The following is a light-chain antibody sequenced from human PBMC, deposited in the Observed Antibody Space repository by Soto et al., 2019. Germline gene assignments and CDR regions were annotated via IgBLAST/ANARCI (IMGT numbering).Light chain of an antibody. CDR2: EVR. V-gene: IGLV2-14*01. CDR3: SSYTGTNTWG. Sequence: QSALTHPASVSGSPGQSITISCTGSISDVGAYNYVSWFQQHPGKAPKFMIYEVRNRPPGVSNRFSGSKSGNTASLTVSGLQAEDEADYYCSSYTGTNTWGFGGGTK. CDR1: ISDVGAYNY. J-gene: IGLJ3*02.